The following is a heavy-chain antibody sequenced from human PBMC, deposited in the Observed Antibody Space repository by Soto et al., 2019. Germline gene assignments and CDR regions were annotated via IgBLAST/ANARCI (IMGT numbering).Heavy chain of an antibody. CDR1: GYSFTSYW. Sequence: GESLKISCKGSGYSFTSYWIGWVRQMPGKGLEWMGIIYPGDSDTRYSPSFQGQVTISADKSISTAYLQWISLKASDTAMYYCAALIRSSINRSATSGXDALCQRNTLPISS. CDR2: IYPGDSDT. D-gene: IGHD2-2*01. CDR3: AALIRSSINRSATSGXDA. J-gene: IGHJ6*02. V-gene: IGHV5-51*01.